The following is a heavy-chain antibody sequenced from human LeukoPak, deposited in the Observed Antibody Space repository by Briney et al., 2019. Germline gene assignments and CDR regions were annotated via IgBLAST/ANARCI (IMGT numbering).Heavy chain of an antibody. V-gene: IGHV4-30-2*01. D-gene: IGHD3-9*01. CDR3: ARIQGDILTGYPDY. CDR2: IYHSGST. CDR1: GGSISSGGYS. Sequence: SQTLSLTCAVSGGSISSGGYSWSWLRQPPGKGLEWIGYIYHSGSTYYNPSLKSRVTISVDRSKNQFSLKLSSVTAADTAVYYCARIQGDILTGYPDYWGQGTLVTVSS. J-gene: IGHJ4*02.